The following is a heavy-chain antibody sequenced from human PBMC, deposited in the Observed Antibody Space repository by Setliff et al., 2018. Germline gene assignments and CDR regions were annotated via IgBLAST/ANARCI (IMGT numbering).Heavy chain of an antibody. CDR1: GFTFTSYS. CDR3: ARVGSSSSPDY. V-gene: IGHV3-48*01. J-gene: IGHJ4*02. CDR2: LSSTSGTV. D-gene: IGHD6-13*01. Sequence: GESLKISCAASGFTFTSYSFNWVRQAPGKGLEWISYLSSTSGTVYYADSVRGRFTISRDNAKNSLYLQMNSLRAEDTAVYYCARVGSSSSPDYWGQGTPVTVSS.